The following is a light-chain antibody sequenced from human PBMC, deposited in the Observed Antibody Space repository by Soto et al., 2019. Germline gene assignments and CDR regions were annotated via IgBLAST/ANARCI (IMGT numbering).Light chain of an antibody. CDR2: DAS. V-gene: IGKV3-11*01. J-gene: IGKJ4*01. CDR3: QQRSNCPLT. Sequence: EIVLTQSPATLSLSPGERATLSCRASQSVSSYLAWYQQKPGQAPRLLIYDASNSATGIPARFSGSGSGTDVTLTISSLEPEEFAVYYCQQRSNCPLTFGGGTKVEIK. CDR1: QSVSSY.